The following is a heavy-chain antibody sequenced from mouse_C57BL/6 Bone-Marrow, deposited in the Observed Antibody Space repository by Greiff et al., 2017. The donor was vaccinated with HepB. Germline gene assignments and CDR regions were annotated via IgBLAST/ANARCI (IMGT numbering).Heavy chain of an antibody. CDR3: ARRGGNYRYYFDY. V-gene: IGHV1-82*01. CDR2: IYPGDGDT. J-gene: IGHJ2*01. Sequence: QVQLQQSGPELVKPGASVKISCKASGYAFSSSWMNWVKQRPGKGLEWIGRIYPGDGDTNYNGKFKGKATLTADKSSSTAYMQLSSLTSEDSAVYFCARRGGNYRYYFDYWGQGTTLTVSS. CDR1: GYAFSSSW. D-gene: IGHD2-1*01.